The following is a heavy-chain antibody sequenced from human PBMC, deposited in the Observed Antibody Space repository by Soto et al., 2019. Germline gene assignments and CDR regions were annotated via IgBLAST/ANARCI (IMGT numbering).Heavy chain of an antibody. CDR2: VNPNRANT. D-gene: IGHD6-19*01. J-gene: IGHJ5*01. V-gene: IGHV1-8*01. CDR3: ARSDGWDLKWFDY. CDR1: GYRFSNYD. Sequence: QVQLVQSGAEVKKPGASVKVSCKASGYRFSNYDMNWVRQAPGQGLEWMGWVNPNRANTGYAQKFLGRLTLTTNTSITTAYMELSSLTSEDTAVYYCARSDGWDLKWFDYWGQGTMVTVSS.